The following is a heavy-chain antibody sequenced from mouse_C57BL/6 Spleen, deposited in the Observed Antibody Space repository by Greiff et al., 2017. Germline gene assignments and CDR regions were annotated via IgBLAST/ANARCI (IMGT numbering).Heavy chain of an antibody. Sequence: QVQLQQSGAELVRPGSSVKLSCKASGYTFTSYWMHWVKQRPIQGLEWIGNIDPSDSETHYNQKFKDKATLTVDKSSSTAYMQLSSLTSEDSAVYYCARNGGSSYGYFDVWGTGTTVTVSS. CDR2: IDPSDSET. V-gene: IGHV1-52*01. J-gene: IGHJ1*03. CDR1: GYTFTSYW. CDR3: ARNGGSSYGYFDV. D-gene: IGHD1-1*01.